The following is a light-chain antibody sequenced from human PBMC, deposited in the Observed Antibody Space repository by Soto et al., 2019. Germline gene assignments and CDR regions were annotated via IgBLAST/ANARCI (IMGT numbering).Light chain of an antibody. Sequence: DIQMTQSPSAMSASVGDRVTITCRASQGISNYLAWFQQKPGKVPKRLIYGVSSLVSGVPSRFSGSGSGTEFTLTISSLQPEDFATYYCLQHHSFPRTFGQGTRLEIK. CDR1: QGISNY. CDR2: GVS. CDR3: LQHHSFPRT. V-gene: IGKV1-17*03. J-gene: IGKJ5*01.